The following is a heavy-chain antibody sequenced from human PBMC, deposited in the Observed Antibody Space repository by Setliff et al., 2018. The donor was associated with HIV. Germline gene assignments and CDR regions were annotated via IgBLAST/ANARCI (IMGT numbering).Heavy chain of an antibody. V-gene: IGHV1-2*02. D-gene: IGHD1-1*01. CDR1: GYIFSAYY. Sequence: ASVKVSCKTSGYIFSAYYVHWLRRAPGQGLEWMGWINYNNGDTKYAERFQGRVTMTRDTSISTVYMDLNRLTSDDTAVYYCALANIVSTARWNHWGRGTLGTSPQ. CDR3: ALANIVSTARWNH. CDR2: INYNNGDT. J-gene: IGHJ4*02.